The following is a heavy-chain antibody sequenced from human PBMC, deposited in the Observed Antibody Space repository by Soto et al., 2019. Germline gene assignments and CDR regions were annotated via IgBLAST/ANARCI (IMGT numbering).Heavy chain of an antibody. Sequence: EVQLVESGGGLVQPGRSLRLSCAASGFTFDDYAMHWVRQAPGKGLEWVSGISWNSGSIGYADSVKGRFTISRDNAKNSLYLQMNSLRAEDTALYYCAKTAYSPYYYYYMDVWGKGTTVTVSS. V-gene: IGHV3-9*01. J-gene: IGHJ6*03. D-gene: IGHD5-18*01. CDR1: GFTFDDYA. CDR2: ISWNSGSI. CDR3: AKTAYSPYYYYYMDV.